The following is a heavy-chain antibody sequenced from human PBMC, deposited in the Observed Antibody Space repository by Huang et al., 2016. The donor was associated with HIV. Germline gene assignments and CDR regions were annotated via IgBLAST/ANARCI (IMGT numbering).Heavy chain of an antibody. CDR1: GYSLTAYY. CDR3: TRVFVRCYSSNCNYFDY. CDR2: INPKSATT. J-gene: IGHJ4*02. V-gene: IGHV1-2*02. D-gene: IGHD4-4*01. Sequence: QVQLVQSGAEVKKPGASVRVSCKASGYSLTAYYIHWVRQAPGQGLEWMGVINPKSATTNYAKNFQGRVTLTRDTSINTMYMDLSGLRSDDTAVYYCTRVFVRCYSSNCNYFDYWGQGTLITVSS.